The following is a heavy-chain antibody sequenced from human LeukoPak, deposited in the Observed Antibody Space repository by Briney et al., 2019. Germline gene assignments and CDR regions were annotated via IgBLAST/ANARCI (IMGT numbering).Heavy chain of an antibody. V-gene: IGHV4-31*03. CDR3: ARYCSSTSCRLFDY. CDR2: IYYSGST. Sequence: SETLSLTCTVSGGSISSGGYYWSWIRQPPGKGLEWIGYIYYSGSTYYNPSLKSRVTISVDTSKNQFSLKLSSVTAADTAVYYCARYCSSTSCRLFDYWGQGTLVTVSS. D-gene: IGHD2-2*01. J-gene: IGHJ4*02. CDR1: GGSISSGGYY.